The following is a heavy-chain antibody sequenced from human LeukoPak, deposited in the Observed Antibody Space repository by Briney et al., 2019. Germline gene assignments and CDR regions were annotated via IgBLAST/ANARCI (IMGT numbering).Heavy chain of an antibody. CDR1: GGSISSYY. Sequence: PSETLSLTCTVSGGSISSYYWSWIRQPPGKGLEWIGYIYYSGSTNYNPSLKSRVTISVDTSKNQFSLKLSSVTAADTAVYYCARAATQEIYGDYPNPYYYYYGMDVWGKGTTVTVSS. J-gene: IGHJ6*04. CDR3: ARAATQEIYGDYPNPYYYYYGMDV. CDR2: IYYSGST. V-gene: IGHV4-59*01. D-gene: IGHD4-17*01.